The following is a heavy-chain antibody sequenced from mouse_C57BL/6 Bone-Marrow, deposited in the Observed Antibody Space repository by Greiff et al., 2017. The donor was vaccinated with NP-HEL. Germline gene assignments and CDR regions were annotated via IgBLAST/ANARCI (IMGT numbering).Heavy chain of an antibody. CDR2: IYPGSGST. CDR1: GYTFTSYW. J-gene: IGHJ2*01. Sequence: QVQLKQPGAELVKPGASVKMSCKASGYTFTSYWITWVKQRPGQGLEWIGDIYPGSGSTNYNEKFKSKATLTVDTSSSTAYMQLSSLTSEDSAVYYCAGFTTVVATEYYFDYWGQGTTLTVSS. D-gene: IGHD1-1*01. CDR3: AGFTTVVATEYYFDY. V-gene: IGHV1-55*01.